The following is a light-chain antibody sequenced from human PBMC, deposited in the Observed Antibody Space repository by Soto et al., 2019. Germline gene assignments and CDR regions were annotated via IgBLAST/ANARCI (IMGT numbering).Light chain of an antibody. Sequence: EIVLTQSPGTLSLSPGERATLSCRASQSVGRNYLARYQQKPGQTPRLLIYDASTRATGIPDRFSGSGSGTDFTLTISRLEPEDFAVFYCQQYANSPLTFGGGTKVEIK. CDR2: DAS. CDR3: QQYANSPLT. CDR1: QSVGRNY. J-gene: IGKJ4*01. V-gene: IGKV3-20*01.